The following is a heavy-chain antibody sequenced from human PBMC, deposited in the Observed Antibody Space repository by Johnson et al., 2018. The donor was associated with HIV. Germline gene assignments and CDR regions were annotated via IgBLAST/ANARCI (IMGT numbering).Heavy chain of an antibody. CDR1: GFTFSSYG. Sequence: QVQLVESGGGVVQPGGSLRLSCAASGFTFSSYGMHWVRQAPGKGLEWVAVIRYDGSNKDYADSVKGRFTISRDNSKNTLYLQMNSLRAEDTAVYYCAKGGGLLSAFDIWGQGTMVTVSS. J-gene: IGHJ3*02. CDR2: IRYDGSNK. D-gene: IGHD2/OR15-2a*01. V-gene: IGHV3-30*02. CDR3: AKGGGLLSAFDI.